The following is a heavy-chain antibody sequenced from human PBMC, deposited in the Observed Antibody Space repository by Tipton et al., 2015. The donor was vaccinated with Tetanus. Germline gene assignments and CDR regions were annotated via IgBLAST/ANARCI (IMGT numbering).Heavy chain of an antibody. V-gene: IGHV3-7*01. Sequence: SLRLSCVASGFTFSNYCVTWVRQAPGKGLEWVANIKQDGSAQYYVDSVKGRFTFSRDNAKNSLYLQVNSLRVEDTAVYYCARAISSRWGKHDAFDPWGQGTPVAVPS. CDR2: IKQDGSAQ. J-gene: IGHJ3*01. CDR3: ARAISSRWGKHDAFDP. D-gene: IGHD3-16*01. CDR1: GFTFSNYC.